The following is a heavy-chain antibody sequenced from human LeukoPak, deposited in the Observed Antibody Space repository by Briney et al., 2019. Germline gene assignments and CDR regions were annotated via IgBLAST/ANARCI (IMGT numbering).Heavy chain of an antibody. V-gene: IGHV3-48*03. CDR1: GFTFSSYE. D-gene: IGHD4-23*01. CDR2: ISSSGSTV. Sequence: GGSLRLSCAASGFTFSSYEMNWVRQAPGKGLEWISYISSSGSTVSHADSVKGRFTISRDNAKNSIYLQMNSLRVEDSALYYCARETPALDYWGQGTLVTVSS. J-gene: IGHJ4*01. CDR3: ARETPALDY.